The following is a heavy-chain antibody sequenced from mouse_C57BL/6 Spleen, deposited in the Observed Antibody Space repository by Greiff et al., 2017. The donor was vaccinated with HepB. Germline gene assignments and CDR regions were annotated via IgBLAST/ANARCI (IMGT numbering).Heavy chain of an antibody. V-gene: IGHV2-6*01. CDR1: GFSLTSYG. CDR2: IWGVGST. D-gene: IGHD2-4*01. J-gene: IGHJ4*01. CDR3: ASGKDYEGWYAMDY. Sequence: VQGVESGPGLVAPSQSLSITCTVSGFSLTSYGVDWVRQSPGKGLEWLGVIWGVGSTNYNSALKSRLSISKDNSKSQVFLKMNSLQTDDTAMYYCASGKDYEGWYAMDYRGQGTSVTVSS.